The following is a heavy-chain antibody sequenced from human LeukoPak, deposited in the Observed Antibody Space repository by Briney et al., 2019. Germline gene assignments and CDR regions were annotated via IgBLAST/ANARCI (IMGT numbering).Heavy chain of an antibody. J-gene: IGHJ4*02. CDR3: ARGRSSPRY. CDR1: GGSISSTSYC. V-gene: IGHV4-39*07. CDR2: IYYSGST. Sequence: PSETLSLTCTVSGGSISSTSYCWGWIRQPPGKGLEWIGSIYYSGSTYYNPSLKSRVAISVDTSKNQFSLKLSSVTAADTAVYYCARGRSSPRYWGRGTLVTVSS. D-gene: IGHD6-13*01.